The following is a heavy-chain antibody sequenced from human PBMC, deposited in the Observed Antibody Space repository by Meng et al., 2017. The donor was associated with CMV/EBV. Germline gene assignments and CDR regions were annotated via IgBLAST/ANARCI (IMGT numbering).Heavy chain of an antibody. Sequence: GESLKISCAASGFTFSSYAMSWVRQAPGKGLEWVSAISGSGGSTYYADSVKGRFTISRDNSKNTLYLQMNSLRAEDTAVYYCAREVSRGNSPLDYWGQGTLVTVSS. D-gene: IGHD2/OR15-2a*01. V-gene: IGHV3-23*01. CDR1: GFTFSSYA. CDR2: ISGSGGST. J-gene: IGHJ4*02. CDR3: AREVSRGNSPLDY.